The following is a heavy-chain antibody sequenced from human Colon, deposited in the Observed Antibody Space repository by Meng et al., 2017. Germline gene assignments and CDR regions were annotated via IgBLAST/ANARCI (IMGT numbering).Heavy chain of an antibody. CDR2: IYDYGRT. Sequence: QVQLQESGPGPVKPSGTLSPTCTVSGGPFTSGNFWGWVRQTPGKGLEWIGEIYDYGRTNYNPSLMSRVTISIDKSKSQFSLDLSSVIAADTAVYYCCGGIAGTGRPLYFDYWGQGTLVTVSS. D-gene: IGHD1-14*01. J-gene: IGHJ4*02. V-gene: IGHV4-4*02. CDR3: CGGIAGTGRPLYFDY. CDR1: GGPFTSGNF.